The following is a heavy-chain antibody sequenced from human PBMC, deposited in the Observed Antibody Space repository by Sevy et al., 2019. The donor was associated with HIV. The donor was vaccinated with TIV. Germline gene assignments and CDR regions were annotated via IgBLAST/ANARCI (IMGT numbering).Heavy chain of an antibody. V-gene: IGHV1-2*02. D-gene: IGHD6-6*01. CDR1: GYTFTGYY. CDR2: INPNSGGT. Sequence: ASVKVSCKASGYTFTGYYMHWVRQAPGQGLEWMGWINPNSGGTNYAQKFQGSVTMTRDTSISTDYMELSRLRSDDTALYYCARERGGGAARRYNWFDPWGQGTLVTVSS. CDR3: ARERGGGAARRYNWFDP. J-gene: IGHJ5*02.